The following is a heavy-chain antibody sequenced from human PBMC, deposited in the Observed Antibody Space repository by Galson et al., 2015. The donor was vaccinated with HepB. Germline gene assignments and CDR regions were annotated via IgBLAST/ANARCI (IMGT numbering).Heavy chain of an antibody. CDR1: GFTFSGYS. J-gene: IGHJ1*01. CDR2: ISSSSSYI. V-gene: IGHV3-21*01. CDR3: ARAGGVYGDYEYFQH. Sequence: SLRLSCAASGFTFSGYSMNWVRQAPGKGLEWVSSISSSSSYISYADSVKGRFTISRDNAKNSLYLQMNSQRAEDTAVYYCARAGGVYGDYEYFQHWGQGTLVTVSS. D-gene: IGHD4-17*01.